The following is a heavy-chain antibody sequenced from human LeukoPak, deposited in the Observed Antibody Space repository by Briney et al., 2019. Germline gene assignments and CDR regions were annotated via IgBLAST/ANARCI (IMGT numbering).Heavy chain of an antibody. D-gene: IGHD3-10*01. V-gene: IGHV3-9*01. Sequence: PGRSLRLSCAASGFTFDDYAMHWVRQAPGKGLEWVSGISWNSGSIGYADSVKGRFTISRDNAKNSLYLQMNSLRAEDTALYYCAKAPYYYGSGSYPPYFDYWGQGTLVTVSS. CDR3: AKAPYYYGSGSYPPYFDY. CDR1: GFTFDDYA. CDR2: ISWNSGSI. J-gene: IGHJ4*02.